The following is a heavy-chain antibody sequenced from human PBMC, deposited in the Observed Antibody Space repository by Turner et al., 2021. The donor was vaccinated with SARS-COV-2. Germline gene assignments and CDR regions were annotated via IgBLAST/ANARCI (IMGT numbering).Heavy chain of an antibody. CDR1: GYTLIELS. J-gene: IGHJ4*02. D-gene: IGHD2-15*01. CDR2: FDPEDGET. CDR3: ARGDIVVVVASTPGDYFDY. Sequence: QVQLVQSGAEVKKPGASVKVSCKVSGYTLIELSMHWVRQAPGKGLEWMGGFDPEDGETIYAQKFQGRVTMTEDTSTDTAYMELRSLRSDDTAVYYCARGDIVVVVASTPGDYFDYWGQGTLVTVSS. V-gene: IGHV1-24*01.